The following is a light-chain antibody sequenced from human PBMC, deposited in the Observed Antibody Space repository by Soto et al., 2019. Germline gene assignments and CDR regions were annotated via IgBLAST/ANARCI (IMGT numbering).Light chain of an antibody. V-gene: IGLV2-11*01. Sequence: QSALTQPRSVSGSPGQSVTISCTGTSSDVGAYDYVSWYQQHPGQAPKLMIFDVSKWPSGVPDRFSGSKSGNTASLTISGLQDEDEADYYCCAYAGSKTWVFGGGTKVTVL. CDR2: DVS. CDR3: CAYAGSKTWV. CDR1: SSDVGAYDY. J-gene: IGLJ3*02.